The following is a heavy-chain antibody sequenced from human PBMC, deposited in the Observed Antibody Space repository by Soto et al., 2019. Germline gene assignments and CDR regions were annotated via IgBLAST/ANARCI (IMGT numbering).Heavy chain of an antibody. Sequence: PGGSLRLSCAASGFTFSIYSMNWFRQAPGSGPEWVSYISSSSNSIYYADSVKGRFTISRDNAKNTLYLQMNSLRAEDTAVYYCVRTSLVVAAATREDYWGQGTLVTVSS. V-gene: IGHV3-48*04. J-gene: IGHJ4*02. CDR3: VRTSLVVAAATREDY. D-gene: IGHD2-15*01. CDR2: ISSSSNSI. CDR1: GFTFSIYS.